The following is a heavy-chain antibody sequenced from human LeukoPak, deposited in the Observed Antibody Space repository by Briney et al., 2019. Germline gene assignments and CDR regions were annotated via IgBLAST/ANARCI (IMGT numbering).Heavy chain of an antibody. D-gene: IGHD2-15*01. CDR2: ISYDGSNK. CDR3: ARDRLDSYVFIFDY. CDR1: GFTFSSYA. V-gene: IGHV3-30-3*01. Sequence: GGSLRLSCAASGFTFSSYAMHWVRQAPGKGLEWVAVISYDGSNKYYADSVKGRFTISRDNSKNTLYLQMNSLRAEDTAVYYCARDRLDSYVFIFDYWGQGTLVTVSS. J-gene: IGHJ4*02.